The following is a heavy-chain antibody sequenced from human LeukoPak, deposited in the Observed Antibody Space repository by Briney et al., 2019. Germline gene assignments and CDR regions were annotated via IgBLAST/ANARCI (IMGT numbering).Heavy chain of an antibody. V-gene: IGHV4-39*01. CDR1: GGSITSGSYY. D-gene: IGHD3-16*01. CDR2: IYYTGKT. J-gene: IGHJ5*02. Sequence: PETLSLTCTVSGGSITSGSYYWGWIRQPPGKGLEWIASIYYTGKTDYNPSLKSRATISVDKSKNQLFLKLTSVTVADTAIYYCARRGDPWGQGTLVTVSS. CDR3: ARRGDP.